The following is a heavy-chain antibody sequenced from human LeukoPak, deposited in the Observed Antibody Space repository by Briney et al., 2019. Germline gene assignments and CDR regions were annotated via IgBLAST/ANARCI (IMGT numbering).Heavy chain of an antibody. CDR2: ISYDGSNK. J-gene: IGHJ4*02. Sequence: GGSLRLSCAASGFTFSSYAMHWVRQAPGKGLEWVAVISYDGSNKYYADSVKGRFTISRDNSKNTLYLQMNSLRAEDTAVYYCARDGRRWGSYRLAYFDYWGQGTLVTVSS. CDR1: GFTFSSYA. V-gene: IGHV3-30-3*01. CDR3: ARDGRRWGSYRLAYFDY. D-gene: IGHD3-16*02.